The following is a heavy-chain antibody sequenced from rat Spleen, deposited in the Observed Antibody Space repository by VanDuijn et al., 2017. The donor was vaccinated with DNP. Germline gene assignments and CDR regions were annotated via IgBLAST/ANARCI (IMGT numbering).Heavy chain of an antibody. CDR3: ARSDYSDCTYYYGYFDY. V-gene: IGHV2-6*01. CDR2: VSNGGNT. CDR1: GFSLTDYS. Sequence: QVQLKESGPGLVQPSQTLSLTCTVSGFSLTDYSVAWLRQPPGKGLEWIAAVSNGGNTYYNSVVRSRLSISRDTSRNQVFLKMNSLQTEDTAMYFCARSDYSDCTYYYGYFDYWGQGVIVTVSS. D-gene: IGHD1-12*02. J-gene: IGHJ2*01.